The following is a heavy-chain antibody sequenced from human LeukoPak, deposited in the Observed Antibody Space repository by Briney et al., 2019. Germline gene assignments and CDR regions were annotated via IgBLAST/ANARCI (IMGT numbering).Heavy chain of an antibody. CDR3: AKKWSGDYDSSGVNDAFDI. J-gene: IGHJ3*02. CDR1: AFTFRSYG. D-gene: IGHD3-22*01. Sequence: SGGSLRLSCAASAFTFRSYGMHWVRQAPGKGLEWVAFIRYHGSDKYYADSVKDRFTISRDNPKNTLYLQMNSLRAEDTAVYYCAKKWSGDYDSSGVNDAFDIWGQGTMVTVSS. CDR2: IRYHGSDK. V-gene: IGHV3-30*02.